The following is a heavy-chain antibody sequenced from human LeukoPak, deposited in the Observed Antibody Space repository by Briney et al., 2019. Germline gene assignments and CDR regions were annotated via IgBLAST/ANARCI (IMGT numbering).Heavy chain of an antibody. V-gene: IGHV3-23*01. D-gene: IGHD3-10*01. CDR3: AKGMGYASGSSYSYYYYMDV. CDR2: ISRSGGST. J-gene: IGHJ6*03. CDR1: GFTFSSYG. Sequence: GGSLRLSCAASGFTFSSYGISWVRQAPGKGLEWVSSISRSGGSTHYADSVKGRFTISRDNSKNMLSLQMNSLRAEDTAVYYCAKGMGYASGSSYSYYYYMDVWGKGTTVTISS.